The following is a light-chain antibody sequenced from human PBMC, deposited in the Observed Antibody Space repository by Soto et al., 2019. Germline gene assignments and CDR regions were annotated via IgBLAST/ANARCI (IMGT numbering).Light chain of an antibody. CDR1: QSIGGF. J-gene: IGKJ4*01. Sequence: DIQMTQSPSSLSVSVGDRVTITCRASQSIGGFLNWYQQKLGKAPKLLIYAASSLQSRVPSRFSGSGSGTDFTLTISSLQPEDFATYYCQQSYSTPLTFGGGTKVDIK. V-gene: IGKV1-39*01. CDR2: AAS. CDR3: QQSYSTPLT.